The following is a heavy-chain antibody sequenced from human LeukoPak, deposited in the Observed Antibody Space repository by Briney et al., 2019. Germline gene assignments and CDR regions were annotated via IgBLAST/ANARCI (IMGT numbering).Heavy chain of an antibody. CDR2: ITPIFGTA. J-gene: IGHJ3*02. D-gene: IGHD1-26*01. CDR3: ATSSYSGSYYGSFDI. V-gene: IGHV1-69*05. Sequence: SVKVSCKASGGTFSSYAISWVRQAPGQGLEWMRRITPIFGTANYAQKFQGRVTITTDESTSTAYMELSSLRSEDTAVYYCATSSYSGSYYGSFDIWGQGTMVTVSS. CDR1: GGTFSSYA.